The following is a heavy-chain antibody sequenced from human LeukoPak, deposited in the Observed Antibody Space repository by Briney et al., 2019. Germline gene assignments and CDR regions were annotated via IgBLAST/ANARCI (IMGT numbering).Heavy chain of an antibody. CDR3: ARVNYDFWSGYYNWFDP. Sequence: ASVKVSCKASGYTFTSYDINWVRQATGQGLGWMGWMNPNSGNTGYAQKFQGRVTMTRNTSISTAYMELSSLRSEDTAVYYCARVNYDFWSGYYNWFDPWGQGTLVTVSS. J-gene: IGHJ5*02. CDR2: MNPNSGNT. V-gene: IGHV1-8*01. D-gene: IGHD3-3*01. CDR1: GYTFTSYD.